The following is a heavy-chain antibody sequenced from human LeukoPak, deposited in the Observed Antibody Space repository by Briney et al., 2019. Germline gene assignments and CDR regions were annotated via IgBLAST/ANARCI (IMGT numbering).Heavy chain of an antibody. CDR2: TRYDEVDK. J-gene: IGHJ6*03. Sequence: GGSLRLSCAASGFSFSDYGMHWVRQAPGKGLEWVAFTRYDEVDKYYGGSVQGRFTISRDNSKTTLYLQMNSLRAEDTAVYYCAKVGAAITHYYYYMDVWGKGTTVTVSS. V-gene: IGHV3-30*02. CDR1: GFSFSDYG. CDR3: AKVGAAITHYYYYMDV. D-gene: IGHD1-20*01.